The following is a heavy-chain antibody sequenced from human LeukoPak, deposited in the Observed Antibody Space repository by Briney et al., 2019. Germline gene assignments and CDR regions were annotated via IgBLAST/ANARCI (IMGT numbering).Heavy chain of an antibody. D-gene: IGHD1-7*01. J-gene: IGHJ4*02. Sequence: SGPALVKPTQTLTLTCTFSGFSLSTRGMRVSWIRQPPGKALEWLARIDWDDDKFYSTSLKTRLTISKDTSKNQVVLTMTNMDPVDTATYYCAASPGTTGERDYWGQGTLVTVSS. CDR1: GFSLSTRGMR. CDR2: IDWDDDK. CDR3: AASPGTTGERDY. V-gene: IGHV2-70*04.